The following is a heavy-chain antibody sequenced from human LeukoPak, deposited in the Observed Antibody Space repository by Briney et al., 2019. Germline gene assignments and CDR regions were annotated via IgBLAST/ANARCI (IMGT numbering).Heavy chain of an antibody. CDR3: ARDLMGIAYRGAFYY. J-gene: IGHJ4*02. V-gene: IGHV3-21*04. Sequence: GGSLRLSCAASGFTFSSYEMNWVRQAPGKGLEWVSSISTNSAFIYYADSVRGRFTISRDNTKNSLYLQMNSLRAEDTAVYYCARDLMGIAYRGAFYYWGQGTLVTVSS. D-gene: IGHD6-13*01. CDR2: ISTNSAFI. CDR1: GFTFSSYE.